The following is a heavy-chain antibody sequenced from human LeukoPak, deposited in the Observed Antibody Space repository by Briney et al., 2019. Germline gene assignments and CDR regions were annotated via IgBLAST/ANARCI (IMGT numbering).Heavy chain of an antibody. CDR1: GFTFSSYG. V-gene: IGHV3-33*01. D-gene: IGHD3-10*01. CDR3: AHPTGGSGSLFDY. CDR2: IWYDGTNK. J-gene: IGHJ4*02. Sequence: GRSLRLSCAASGFTFSSYGMHWVRQAPGKGLEWVAVIWYDGTNKYYADSVKGRFTISRDNSKNTLYLQMNSLRAEDTAVYYCAHPTGGSGSLFDYWGQGTLVTVSS.